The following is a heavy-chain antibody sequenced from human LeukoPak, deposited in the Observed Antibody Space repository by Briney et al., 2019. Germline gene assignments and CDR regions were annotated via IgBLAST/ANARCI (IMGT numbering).Heavy chain of an antibody. V-gene: IGHV3-13*01. D-gene: IGHD5-12*01. CDR2: IGTAGDT. J-gene: IGHJ6*03. CDR3: ARGGYDSYYYYYMDV. Sequence: PGGSLRLSCAASGFTFSSYDMHWVRQATGKGLEWVSAIGTAGDTYYPGSVKGRFTISRENAKNSLYLQMNSLRAGDTAVYYCARGGYDSYYYYYMDVWGEGTTVTVSS. CDR1: GFTFSSYD.